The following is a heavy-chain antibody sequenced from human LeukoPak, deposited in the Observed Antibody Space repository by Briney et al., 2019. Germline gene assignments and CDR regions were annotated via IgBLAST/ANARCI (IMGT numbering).Heavy chain of an antibody. J-gene: IGHJ4*02. V-gene: IGHV1-2*06. CDR2: INPNSGGT. Sequence: GGSLRLSCAASGFTFSSYAMHWVRQAPGQGLEWMGRINPNSGGTNYAQKFQGRVTMTRDTSISTAYMELSRLRSDDTAVYYCARTVVRGVYDYWGQGTLVTVSS. CDR1: GFTFSSYA. CDR3: ARTVVRGVYDY. D-gene: IGHD3-10*01.